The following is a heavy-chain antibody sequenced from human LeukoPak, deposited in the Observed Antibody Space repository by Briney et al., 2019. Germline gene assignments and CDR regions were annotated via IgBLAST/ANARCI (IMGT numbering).Heavy chain of an antibody. CDR3: ARGSDYDSSGYYYEYFDY. CDR2: INHSGST. Sequence: SETLSLTCAVYGGSFSGYYWSWIRQPPGKGLEWSGEINHSGSTNYNPSLKSRVTISVDTSKNQFSLKLSSVTAAATAVYYCARGSDYDSSGYYYEYFDYWGQETLVTVSS. J-gene: IGHJ4*02. D-gene: IGHD3-22*01. CDR1: GGSFSGYY. V-gene: IGHV4-34*01.